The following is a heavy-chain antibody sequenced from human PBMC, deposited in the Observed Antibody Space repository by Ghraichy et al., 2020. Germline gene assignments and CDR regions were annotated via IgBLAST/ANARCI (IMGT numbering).Heavy chain of an antibody. Sequence: GGSLRLSCAASGFTFSNYGMHWVRQAPGKGLEWVAVTANDGGHKYYADSVKGRFTISRDHSKNSLYLQMNSLRAEDTAVYYCTKEGEDTSSSDGVGFSYSSDPSNTPLHFPMTSLSAENSVVNQRATEGAERSSVDCGTSLYYNSMDVWGHRTTVTVAS. V-gene: IGHV3-30*18. CDR2: TANDGGHK. J-gene: IGHJ6*02. CDR1: GFTFSNYG. D-gene: IGHD2-15*01. CDR3: TKEGEDTSSSDGVGFSYSSDPSNTPLHFPMTSLSAENSVVNQRATEGAERSSVDCGTSLYYNSMDV.